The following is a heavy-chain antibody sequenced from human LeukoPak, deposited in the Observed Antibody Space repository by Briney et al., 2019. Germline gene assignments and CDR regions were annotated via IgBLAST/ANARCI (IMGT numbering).Heavy chain of an antibody. D-gene: IGHD5-12*01. Sequence: ASVKVSCKASGGTLSSYAISWVRQAPGQGLEWMGGIIPIYGAANYAQKFQGRVTITADKFTSTTYMDLSSLRSEDTAVYYCARHRGYSGYHYYMDVWGKGTTVTVSS. CDR3: ARHRGYSGYHYYMDV. CDR2: IIPIYGAA. CDR1: GGTLSSYA. J-gene: IGHJ6*03. V-gene: IGHV1-69*06.